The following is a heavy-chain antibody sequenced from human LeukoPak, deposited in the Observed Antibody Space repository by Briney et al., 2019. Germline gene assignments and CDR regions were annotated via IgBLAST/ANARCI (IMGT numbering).Heavy chain of an antibody. V-gene: IGHV3-30*04. Sequence: GRSLRLSCAASGFTFSSYAMHWVRQAPGKGLEWVAVISYDGSNKYYADSVKGRFTISRDNSKNTLYLQMNSLRAEDTAVYYCARGHNSGGYSGYEDYWGQGTLVTVSS. CDR3: ARGHNSGGYSGYEDY. CDR1: GFTFSSYA. D-gene: IGHD5-12*01. CDR2: ISYDGSNK. J-gene: IGHJ4*02.